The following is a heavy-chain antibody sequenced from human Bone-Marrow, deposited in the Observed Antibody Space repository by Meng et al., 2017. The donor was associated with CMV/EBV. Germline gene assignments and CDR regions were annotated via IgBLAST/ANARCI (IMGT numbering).Heavy chain of an antibody. CDR2: IFPDDSDT. CDR3: ARQAGLDYYYYGMDV. D-gene: IGHD3-10*01. Sequence: GGSLRLSCQGSGYRFTAYWIAWVRQMPGKGLEWMGIIFPDDSDTRYSPSFQGQVTISADKSISTAYLQWSSLKASDTAMYYCARQAGLDYYYYGMDVWGQGTTVTVSS. J-gene: IGHJ6*02. V-gene: IGHV5-51*01. CDR1: GYRFTAYW.